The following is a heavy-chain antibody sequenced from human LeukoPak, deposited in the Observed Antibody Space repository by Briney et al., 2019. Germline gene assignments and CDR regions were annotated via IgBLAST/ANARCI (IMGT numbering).Heavy chain of an antibody. CDR3: ARDAWLVGTTNLYYFDY. Sequence: ASVKVSCKASEYTFTDYYMHWVRQAPGQGLEWMGWINPNSGDTNYAQKFQGRVTMTRDPSISTAYMELSRLRPDDTAVYYCARDAWLVGTTNLYYFDYWGQGTLVTVSS. CDR1: EYTFTDYY. CDR2: INPNSGDT. J-gene: IGHJ4*02. D-gene: IGHD1-26*01. V-gene: IGHV1-2*02.